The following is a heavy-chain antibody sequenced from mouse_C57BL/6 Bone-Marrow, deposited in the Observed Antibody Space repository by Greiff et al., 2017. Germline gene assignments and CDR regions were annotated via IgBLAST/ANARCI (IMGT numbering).Heavy chain of an antibody. D-gene: IGHD2-3*01. CDR1: GFSLTSYG. Sequence: VQLKQSGPGLVQPSQSLSITCTVSGFSLTSYGVHWVRQSPGKGLEWLGVIWSGGSTDYNAAFISRLSISKDNSKSQVFFKMNSLQADDTAIYYCARTRWLLRFYAMDYWGQGTSVTVSS. CDR3: ARTRWLLRFYAMDY. V-gene: IGHV2-2*01. CDR2: IWSGGST. J-gene: IGHJ4*01.